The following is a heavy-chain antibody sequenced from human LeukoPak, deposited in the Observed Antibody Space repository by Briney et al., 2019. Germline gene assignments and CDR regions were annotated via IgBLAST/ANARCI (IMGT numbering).Heavy chain of an antibody. D-gene: IGHD2-2*02. V-gene: IGHV3-30*04. CDR3: VRDNPPDCSSTSCYKGFYYYYMDV. J-gene: IGHJ6*03. CDR2: ISYDGSDK. Sequence: GGSLRLSCAASGFTFSSYTMHWVRQAPGKGLEWVAIISYDGSDKYYADSVKGRFTISRDNSKNTLYLQMNSLRAEDTAVYYCVRDNPPDCSSTSCYKGFYYYYMDVWGKGTTVTVSS. CDR1: GFTFSSYT.